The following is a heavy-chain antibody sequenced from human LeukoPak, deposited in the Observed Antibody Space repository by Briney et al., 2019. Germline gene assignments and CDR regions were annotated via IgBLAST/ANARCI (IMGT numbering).Heavy chain of an antibody. Sequence: GGSLRLSCAASGFTFSSYAMSWVRQAPGKGLEWVSAISGSGGSTYYADSVKGRFTISRDNSKNTLYLQMNSLRAEDTAVYYRAKESFHILTCYYWFGPLGQGTLVTVSS. CDR2: ISGSGGST. CDR1: GFTFSSYA. CDR3: AKESFHILTCYYWFGP. D-gene: IGHD3-9*01. V-gene: IGHV3-23*01. J-gene: IGHJ5*02.